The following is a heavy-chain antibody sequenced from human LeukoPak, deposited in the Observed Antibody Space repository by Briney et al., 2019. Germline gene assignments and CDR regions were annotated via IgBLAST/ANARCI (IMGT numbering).Heavy chain of an antibody. CDR2: IWYDGSNK. V-gene: IGHV3-33*01. CDR1: GFTFSSYG. CDR3: ARDYGFGRYGMDV. J-gene: IGHJ6*02. Sequence: GGSLRLSCAASGFTFSSYGMHWVRQAPGKGLEWVAVIWYDGSNKYYADSVKGRFTISRDNSKNTLYLQMNSLRAEDTAVYYCARDYGFGRYGMDVWGQGTTVTVSS. D-gene: IGHD3/OR15-3a*01.